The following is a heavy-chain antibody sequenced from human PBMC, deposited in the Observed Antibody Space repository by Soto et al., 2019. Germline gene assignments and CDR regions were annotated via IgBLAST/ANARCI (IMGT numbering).Heavy chain of an antibody. CDR1: GYTFTGYY. V-gene: IGHV1-2*04. D-gene: IGHD6-13*01. J-gene: IGHJ6*02. Sequence: GASVKVSCKASGYTFTGYYMHWVRQAPGQGLEWMGWINPNSGGTNYAQKFQGWVTMTRDTSISTAYMELSRLRSDDTAVYYCAREKAGTDYYYGMDVWGQGTTVTVSS. CDR3: AREKAGTDYYYGMDV. CDR2: INPNSGGT.